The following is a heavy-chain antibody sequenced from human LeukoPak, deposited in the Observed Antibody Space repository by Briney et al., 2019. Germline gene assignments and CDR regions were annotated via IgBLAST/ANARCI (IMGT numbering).Heavy chain of an antibody. CDR3: ARIGSFTYANAFDI. Sequence: GGSLRLSCAASGFTFSDYYMSWVRQAPGKGLEWVSVIYSGGSTYYADSVKGRFTISRHNSKNTLYLQMNSLRAEDTAVYYCARIGSFTYANAFDIWGQGTMVTVSS. CDR2: IYSGGST. D-gene: IGHD3-10*01. V-gene: IGHV3-53*04. CDR1: GFTFSDYY. J-gene: IGHJ3*02.